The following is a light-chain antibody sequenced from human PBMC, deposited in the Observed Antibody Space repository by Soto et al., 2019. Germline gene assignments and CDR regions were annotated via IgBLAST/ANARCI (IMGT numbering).Light chain of an antibody. V-gene: IGLV2-14*01. J-gene: IGLJ1*01. Sequence: QSALTQPASVSGSPGQSITISCPGTSSDGGGYNYVSWYQQHPGKAPKLMIYEVSNRPSGVSNRFSGSKSGNTASLTISGLQAEDEGDYSCSSYTSSNTLVVFGTGTKVTVL. CDR1: SSDGGGYNY. CDR2: EVS. CDR3: SSYTSSNTLVV.